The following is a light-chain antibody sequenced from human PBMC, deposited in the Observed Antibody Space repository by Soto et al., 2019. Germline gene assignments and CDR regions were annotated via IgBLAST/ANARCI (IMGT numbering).Light chain of an antibody. CDR2: EVT. V-gene: IGLV2-14*01. CDR1: SSDIGDYNS. CDR3: SSYTSSYTRV. Sequence: QSALTQPASVSGSPGQSITISCTGTSSDIGDYNSVSWYQQHPGKAPKRMIYEVTNRPSGVSNRFSGSKSGNTASLTISGLQAEDEGDYYCSSYTSSYTRVFGTGTKVTVL. J-gene: IGLJ1*01.